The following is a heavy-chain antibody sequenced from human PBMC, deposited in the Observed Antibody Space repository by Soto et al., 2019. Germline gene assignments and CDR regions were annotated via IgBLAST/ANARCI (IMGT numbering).Heavy chain of an antibody. CDR3: AKGGNQWELLLDY. D-gene: IGHD1-26*01. Sequence: QVQLVESGGGVVQPGRSLRLSCAASGFTFSSYGMHWVRQAPGKGLEWVAVISYDGSNKYYADSVKGRFTISRDNSKNTLYRKMNSLRAEDTAVYYCAKGGNQWELLLDYWGQGTLVTVSS. V-gene: IGHV3-30*18. CDR2: ISYDGSNK. J-gene: IGHJ4*02. CDR1: GFTFSSYG.